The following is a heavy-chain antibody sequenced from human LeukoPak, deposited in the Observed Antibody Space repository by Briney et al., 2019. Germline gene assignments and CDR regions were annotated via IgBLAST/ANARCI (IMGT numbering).Heavy chain of an antibody. V-gene: IGHV3-9*01. CDR1: GFTFDDYA. J-gene: IGHJ3*02. CDR2: ISWNSGSI. Sequence: GGSLRLSCAASGFTFDDYAMYWVRQAPGKGLEWVSGISWNSGSIGYADSVKGRFTISRDNAKNSLYLQMNSLRAEDTALYYCAKENDYGDYGRFGAFDIWGQGTMVTVSS. CDR3: AKENDYGDYGRFGAFDI. D-gene: IGHD4-17*01.